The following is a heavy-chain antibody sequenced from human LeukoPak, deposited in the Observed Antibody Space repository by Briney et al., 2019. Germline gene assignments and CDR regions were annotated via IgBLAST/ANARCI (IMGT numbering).Heavy chain of an antibody. CDR2: TVGGGDGT. Sequence: PGGSLRLSCAASGFTFSSTSMSWVRQAPGKGLEWVAVTVGGGDGTYYADSVKGRFTISRDNSKNTLYLQMNSLRAEDTAVYYCAKSLLHYYDSSGPDYWGQGTLVTVSS. CDR1: GFTFSSTS. D-gene: IGHD3-22*01. J-gene: IGHJ4*02. V-gene: IGHV3-23*01. CDR3: AKSLLHYYDSSGPDY.